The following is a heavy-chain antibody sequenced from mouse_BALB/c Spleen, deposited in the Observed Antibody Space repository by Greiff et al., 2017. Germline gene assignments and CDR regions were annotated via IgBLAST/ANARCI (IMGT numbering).Heavy chain of an antibody. D-gene: IGHD1-1*01. J-gene: IGHJ4*01. V-gene: IGHV14-4*02. CDR1: GFNIKDYY. Sequence: EVQLQQSGAELVRSGASVKLSCTASGFNIKDYYMHWVKQRPEQGLEWIGWIDPENGDTEYAPKFQGKATMTADTSSNTAYLQLSSLTSEDTAVYYCARSNYGSSFYAMDYWGQGTSVTVSS. CDR3: ARSNYGSSFYAMDY. CDR2: IDPENGDT.